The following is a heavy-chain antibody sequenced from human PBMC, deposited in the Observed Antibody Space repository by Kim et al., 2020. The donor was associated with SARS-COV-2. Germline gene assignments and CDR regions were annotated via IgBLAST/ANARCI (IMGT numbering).Heavy chain of an antibody. CDR3: EKAWDY. J-gene: IGHJ4*02. Sequence: GMGDRKYYEDTGKGRFTISRDHSKNALYLQVNGRGAEDTAVYYCEKAWDYWGQGTLVTVSS. CDR2: GMGDRK. V-gene: IGHV3-23*01.